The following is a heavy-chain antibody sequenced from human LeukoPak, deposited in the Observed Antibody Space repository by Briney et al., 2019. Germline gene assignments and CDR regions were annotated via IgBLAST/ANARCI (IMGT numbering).Heavy chain of an antibody. D-gene: IGHD1-26*01. CDR1: GGSISSGGYS. Sequence: SETLSLTCAVSGGSISSGGYSWSWIRQPPGKGLEWIGYIYYSGSTYYNPSLKSRVTISVDTSKNQFSLKLSSVTAADTAVYYCARLVGATIYYFDYWGQGTLVTVSS. CDR2: IYYSGST. V-gene: IGHV4-30-4*07. J-gene: IGHJ4*02. CDR3: ARLVGATIYYFDY.